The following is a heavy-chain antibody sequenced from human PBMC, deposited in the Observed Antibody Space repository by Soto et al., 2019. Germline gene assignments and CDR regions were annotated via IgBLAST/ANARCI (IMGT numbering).Heavy chain of an antibody. D-gene: IGHD2-2*01. J-gene: IGHJ6*02. CDR3: ARSQGSSTSLEIYYYYYYGMDV. CDR1: GGTFGSYA. CDR2: IIPIPGTA. V-gene: IGHV1-69*01. Sequence: QVQLVQSGAEVKKPGSSVKVSCKASGGTFGSYAISWVRQAPGQGLEWMGGIIPIPGTANYAQKFQGRVTIGADEATGTGYVELGSVRSGDTAVYYCARSQGSSTSLEIYYYYYYGMDVWGQGTTVTVSS.